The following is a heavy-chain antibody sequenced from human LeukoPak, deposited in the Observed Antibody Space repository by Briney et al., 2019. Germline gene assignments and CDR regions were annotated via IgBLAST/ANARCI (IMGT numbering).Heavy chain of an antibody. V-gene: IGHV3-15*01. Sequence: GGSLRLSCAASGFTFSNAWMNWVRQAPGKGLEWVGRIKSRKDGGTTDYAAPVKGRFTISRDDSKTTLYLQMNSLKTEDTGVYYCVTGIRGYWGKGTLVTVSP. CDR3: VTGIRGY. CDR1: GFTFSNAW. CDR2: IKSRKDGGTT. J-gene: IGHJ4*02.